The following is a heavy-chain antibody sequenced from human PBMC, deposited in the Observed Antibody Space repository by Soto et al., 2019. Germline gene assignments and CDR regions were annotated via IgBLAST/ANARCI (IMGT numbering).Heavy chain of an antibody. CDR2: ISAYNGNT. J-gene: IGHJ4*02. D-gene: IGHD6-19*01. Sequence: ASVKVSCKASGYTFTSYGISWVRQAPGQGLEWMGWISAYNGNTNYAQKLQGRVTMTTDTSTSTAYMELRSLRSDDTAVYYCASVRAVAGVFDYWGRGTLVTVSS. V-gene: IGHV1-18*01. CDR1: GYTFTSYG. CDR3: ASVRAVAGVFDY.